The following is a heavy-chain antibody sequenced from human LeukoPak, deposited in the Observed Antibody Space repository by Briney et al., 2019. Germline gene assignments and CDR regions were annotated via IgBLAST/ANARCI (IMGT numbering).Heavy chain of an antibody. J-gene: IGHJ4*02. CDR2: IYNDGRT. D-gene: IGHD1-26*01. CDR3: AKEYSGSFSPFPSYFDY. Sequence: GGSLRLSCAASGFTVRSNYMSWFRQAPGKGLEWASVIYNDGRTYYADSVKGRFTISRDNSKNTLYLQMNSLRAEDTAVYYCAKEYSGSFSPFPSYFDYWGQGTLVTVSS. CDR1: GFTVRSNY. V-gene: IGHV3-53*01.